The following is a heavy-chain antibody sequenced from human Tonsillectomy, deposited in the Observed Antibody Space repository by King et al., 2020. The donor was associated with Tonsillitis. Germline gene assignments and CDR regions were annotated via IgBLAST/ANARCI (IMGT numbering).Heavy chain of an antibody. J-gene: IGHJ4*02. Sequence: VQLVESGGGLVQPGRSLRLSCAASGFTFADYAMHWVRQAPGEGLEWVSGISCNSGSIGYADSVKGRFNSSIDNAKNSLYLQMNSLRAEDTALYYCAKDMKLRDYGDSTFDYWGQGTLVTVSS. V-gene: IGHV3-9*01. CDR1: GFTFADYA. CDR2: ISCNSGSI. CDR3: AKDMKLRDYGDSTFDY. D-gene: IGHD4-17*01.